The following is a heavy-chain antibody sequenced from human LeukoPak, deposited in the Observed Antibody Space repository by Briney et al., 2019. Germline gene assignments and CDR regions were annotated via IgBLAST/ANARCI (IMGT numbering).Heavy chain of an antibody. D-gene: IGHD6-19*01. CDR1: GGTFSSYA. J-gene: IGHJ5*02. Sequence: ASVKVSCKASGGTFSSYAISWVRQAPGQGLEWMGGIIPIFGTANYAQKFQGRVTITADESTSTAYMELSSLRSEDTAVYYCAREIAVADQKNWLDPWGQGTLVTVSS. V-gene: IGHV1-69*13. CDR3: AREIAVADQKNWLDP. CDR2: IIPIFGTA.